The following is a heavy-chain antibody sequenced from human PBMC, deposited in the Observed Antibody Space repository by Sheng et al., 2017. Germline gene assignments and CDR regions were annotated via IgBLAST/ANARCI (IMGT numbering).Heavy chain of an antibody. D-gene: IGHD5-12*01. CDR2: IRDTGRT. V-gene: IGHV4-39*01. J-gene: IGHJ4*02. CDR3: ARHYTNSGWGKFDL. CDR1: DDSIISNSYY. Sequence: QLQLQQLGPGLVKPSETLSLTCTVSDDSIISNSYYWGWIRQPPGKGLEWIGSIRDTGRTYYNMSLNSRVTISIDTSKKQFSMKLNSVTAADTAVYFCARHYTNSGWGKFDLWGQGTLVIVSS.